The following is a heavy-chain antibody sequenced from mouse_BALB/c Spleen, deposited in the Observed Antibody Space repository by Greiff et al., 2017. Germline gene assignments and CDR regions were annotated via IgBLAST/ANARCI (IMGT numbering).Heavy chain of an antibody. D-gene: IGHD2-10*01. J-gene: IGHJ3*01. Sequence: QVQLKESGPGLVAPSQSLSITCTVSGFSLTSYGVHWVRQSPGKGLEWLGVIWAGGSTNYNSALMSRLSISKDNSKSQVFLKMNSLQTDDTAMYYCALLLHPFAYWGQGTLVTVSA. CDR3: ALLLHPFAY. V-gene: IGHV2-9*02. CDR1: GFSLTSYG. CDR2: IWAGGST.